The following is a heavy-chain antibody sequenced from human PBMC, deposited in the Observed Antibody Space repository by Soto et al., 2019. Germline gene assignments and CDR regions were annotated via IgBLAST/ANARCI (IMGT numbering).Heavy chain of an antibody. Sequence: QVQLQESGPGLVIPSQTLTLTCAVSGASIDNNGYSWTWIRQHPGKGLEWIVTNNNRGDTYYNPSLKHRMTMSLDTAQTHSYLRLNALTAADTATYYCSRLGSGGKALNWFDPWGQRIMVTVPS. J-gene: IGHJ5*02. CDR1: GASIDNNGYS. CDR3: SRLGSGGKALNWFDP. V-gene: IGHV4-31*11. CDR2: NNNRGDT. D-gene: IGHD6-19*01.